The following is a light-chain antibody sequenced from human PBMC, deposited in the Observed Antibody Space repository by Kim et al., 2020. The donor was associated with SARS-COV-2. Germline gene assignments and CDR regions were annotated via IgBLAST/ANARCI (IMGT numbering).Light chain of an antibody. J-gene: IGLJ2*01. CDR2: SDN. V-gene: IGLV3-9*01. CDR1: NIGNKN. Sequence: SYELTQPLSVSVALGQTASITCGGDNIGNKNVHWYHQKPGQAPVLVIYSDNKRPSGIPEQFSGSNSGNTATLTINRAQAGDEGDYYCQVWDSSSFVVFGGGTQLTVL. CDR3: QVWDSSSFVV.